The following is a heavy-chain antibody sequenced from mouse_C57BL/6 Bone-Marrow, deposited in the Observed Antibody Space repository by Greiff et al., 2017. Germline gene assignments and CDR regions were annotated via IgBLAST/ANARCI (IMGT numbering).Heavy chain of an antibody. Sequence: DVKLVESGGGLVQPGGSMKLSCAASGFTFSDAWMDWVRQSPEKGLEWVAEIRNKANNHATYYAESVKGRFTISRDDSKSSVYLQMNSLRAEDTGIYYCTRPLFSNWAMDYWGQGTSVTVSS. V-gene: IGHV6-6*01. CDR1: GFTFSDAW. CDR2: IRNKANNHAT. J-gene: IGHJ4*01. CDR3: TRPLFSNWAMDY. D-gene: IGHD2-5*01.